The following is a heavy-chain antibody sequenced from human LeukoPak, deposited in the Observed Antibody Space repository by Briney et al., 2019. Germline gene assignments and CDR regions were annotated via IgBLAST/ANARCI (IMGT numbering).Heavy chain of an antibody. CDR3: ARHPDSDITAVDY. CDR1: GSSISSSYHY. J-gene: IGHJ4*02. CDR2: IYYSGST. V-gene: IGHV4-39*01. D-gene: IGHD6-13*01. Sequence: PSETLSLTCTVSGSSISSSYHYWGWIRQPPGKGLEWIGSIYYSGSTYYNASLKSRVTISVDTSKNQFSLKLSSVTAADTAVYFCARHPDSDITAVDYWGQGALVTASS.